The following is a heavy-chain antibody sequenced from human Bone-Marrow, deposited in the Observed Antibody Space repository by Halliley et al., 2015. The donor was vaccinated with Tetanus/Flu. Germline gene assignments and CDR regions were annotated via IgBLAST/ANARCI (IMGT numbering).Heavy chain of an antibody. CDR1: GRTISTYF. CDR3: ARQMDGDYFDF. CDR2: INYTGNT. J-gene: IGHJ4*02. V-gene: IGHV4-59*08. D-gene: IGHD4-17*01. Sequence: TLSLTCSVSGRTISTYFWTWIRQPPGKGLEWLGDINYTGNTNYNPPLNSRVSISVDTSKNQFSLELSSVTATDTAVYFCARQMDGDYFDFWSPGTLVTVSS.